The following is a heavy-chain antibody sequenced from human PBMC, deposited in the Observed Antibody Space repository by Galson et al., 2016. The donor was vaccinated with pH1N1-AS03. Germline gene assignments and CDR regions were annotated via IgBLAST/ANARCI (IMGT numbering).Heavy chain of an antibody. Sequence: VKVSCKVSGYRFTEYYIHWVQQAPGKGLEWLGLVEPEDDEPVLGSKFQGRVAMTADTSTDTAYLKLKNLSSDDTAVYYCATSPPTEFAYFWGQGTLVAVSS. CDR2: VEPEDDEP. V-gene: IGHV1-69-2*01. J-gene: IGHJ1*01. CDR1: GYRFTEYY. D-gene: IGHD3-16*01. CDR3: ATSPPTEFAYF.